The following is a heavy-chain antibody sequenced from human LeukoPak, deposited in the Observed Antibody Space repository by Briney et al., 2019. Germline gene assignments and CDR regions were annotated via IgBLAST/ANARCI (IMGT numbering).Heavy chain of an antibody. CDR2: IYYSGST. Sequence: PSETLSLTCTVSGGSISSYYWSWIRQPPGKGLEWIGYIYYSGSTNYNPSLKSRVTISVDTSKNQFSLKLSSVTAADTAVYYCAKKNQLLYGPDDYWGQGTLVTVSS. D-gene: IGHD2-2*02. V-gene: IGHV4-59*08. CDR3: AKKNQLLYGPDDY. J-gene: IGHJ4*02. CDR1: GGSISSYY.